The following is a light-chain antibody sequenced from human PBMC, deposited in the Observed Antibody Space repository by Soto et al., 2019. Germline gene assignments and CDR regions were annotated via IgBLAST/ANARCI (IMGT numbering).Light chain of an antibody. CDR3: MQALQTL. CDR1: QSLLHSNGYNY. V-gene: IGKV2-28*01. J-gene: IGKJ5*01. CDR2: LGS. Sequence: DIVMTQSPLSLPVTAGEPASISFRSSQSLLHSNGYNYLDWYLQKPGQSPQLLIYLGSSRASGVPDRFSGSGSGTDFTLKISRVEAEDVGVYYCMQALQTLFGQGTRLEIK.